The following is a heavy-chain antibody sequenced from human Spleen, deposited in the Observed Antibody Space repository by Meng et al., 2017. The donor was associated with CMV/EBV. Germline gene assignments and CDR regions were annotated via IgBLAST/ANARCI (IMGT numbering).Heavy chain of an antibody. Sequence: GESLKISCAASGFTFGSRSMNWVRQAPGKGLEWVSSITGDSTYKHYADSLKGRFTISRDNAKNSLYLQMNSLRAEDTAVYYCARDRIVAGNGEFWFDPWGQGTLVTVSS. D-gene: IGHD6-19*01. V-gene: IGHV3-21*01. CDR1: GFTFGSRS. CDR2: ITGDSTYK. J-gene: IGHJ5*02. CDR3: ARDRIVAGNGEFWFDP.